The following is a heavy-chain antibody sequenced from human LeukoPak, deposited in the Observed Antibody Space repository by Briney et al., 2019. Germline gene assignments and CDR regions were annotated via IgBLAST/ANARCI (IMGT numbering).Heavy chain of an antibody. CDR1: GFTLSSYS. D-gene: IGHD3-22*01. CDR3: ARGVGDYYDSSGYYYGGDY. J-gene: IGHJ4*02. CDR2: ISRSSSTI. Sequence: PGGSLRLSCAASGFTLSSYSMNWVRQAPGKGGEWVSYISRSSSTIYYADSVKGRFTISRDNAKNSLYLKMKSLRAEDTAVYYCARGVGDYYDSSGYYYGGDYWGQGTLVTVSS. V-gene: IGHV3-48*01.